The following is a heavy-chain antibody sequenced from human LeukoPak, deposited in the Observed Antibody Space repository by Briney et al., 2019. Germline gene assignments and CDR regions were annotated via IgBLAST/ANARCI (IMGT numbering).Heavy chain of an antibody. D-gene: IGHD6-19*01. CDR2: INPNSGGT. CDR1: GYTFTVYY. J-gene: IGHJ4*02. Sequence: GASVKVSCKASGYTFTVYYMHWVRQAPGQGLEWMGWINPNSGGTNYAQKFQGRVTINRDTSISTAYMELSRLRSDDTAVYYCARDPSGIAVAGNDYWGQGTLVTVSS. V-gene: IGHV1-2*02. CDR3: ARDPSGIAVAGNDY.